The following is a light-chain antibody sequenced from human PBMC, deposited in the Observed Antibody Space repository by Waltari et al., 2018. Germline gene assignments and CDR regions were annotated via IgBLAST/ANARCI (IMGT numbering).Light chain of an antibody. CDR3: QHYVRLPGT. Sequence: VLPQSPGTLALSSGETATLSCRGRQSVSRTVAGYQQKPGQAPRLLIYGAATRATGIPESFSGGGSGTYFSLTSSRLEPEDFAVYYCQHYVRLPGTFGQGTKVEIK. CDR2: GAA. V-gene: IGKV3-20*01. J-gene: IGKJ1*01. CDR1: QSVSRT.